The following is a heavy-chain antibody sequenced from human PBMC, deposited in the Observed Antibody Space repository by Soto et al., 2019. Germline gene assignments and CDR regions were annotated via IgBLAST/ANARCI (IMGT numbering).Heavy chain of an antibody. D-gene: IGHD2-15*01. J-gene: IGHJ4*02. CDR3: ARVSYCSGGSCHYYFDY. CDR2: IYHSGST. CDR1: SGSISSSNW. Sequence: QVQLQESGPGLVKPSGTLSLTCAVSSGSISSSNWWSWVRQPPGKGLEWIGEIYHSGSTNYNPSLMSRVTLSVGKSKNQFSLKRSYVTAAGTAVYYCARVSYCSGGSCHYYFDYWGQGTLVTVSS. V-gene: IGHV4-4*02.